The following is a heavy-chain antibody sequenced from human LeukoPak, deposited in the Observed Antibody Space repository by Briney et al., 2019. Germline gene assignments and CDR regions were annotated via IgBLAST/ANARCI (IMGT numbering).Heavy chain of an antibody. V-gene: IGHV3-23*01. Sequence: PGGSLRLSCAGSGFTFRFYAMTWVRQAPGKGLEWVSGISGDASVSKYADSVKGRFNISRDNSKNTLYLQLNSLRVEDTAIYYCGKAYSSGLYGDAFHIWGQGTMVTVSP. D-gene: IGHD6-25*01. CDR1: GFTFRFYA. J-gene: IGHJ3*02. CDR3: GKAYSSGLYGDAFHI. CDR2: ISGDASVS.